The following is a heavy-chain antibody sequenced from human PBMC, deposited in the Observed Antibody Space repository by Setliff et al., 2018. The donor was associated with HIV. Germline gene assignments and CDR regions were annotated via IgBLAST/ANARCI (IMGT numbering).Heavy chain of an antibody. CDR2: ISAYNGNT. D-gene: IGHD3-10*01. CDR1: GYTFTSYG. Sequence: ASVKVSCKASGYTFTSYGISWVRQAPGQGLEWMGWISAYNGNTNYAQKLQGRVTVTTDTSTSTAYMELRSLRSDDTAIYYCARGGGPMVRGQALPSYWGQGTLVTVSS. CDR3: ARGGGPMVRGQALPSY. J-gene: IGHJ4*02. V-gene: IGHV1-18*01.